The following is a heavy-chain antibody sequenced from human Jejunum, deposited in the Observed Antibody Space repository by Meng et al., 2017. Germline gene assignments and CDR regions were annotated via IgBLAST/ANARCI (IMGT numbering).Heavy chain of an antibody. J-gene: IGHJ4*02. Sequence: SETLSLTCTVSGGSISSGSYYWSWLRQPAGQGLEWIGRVYYSGGTIYHPTLKDRVSISVDTSKNQFSLRLSSVTAADTAVYFCARGLTYYYDITGYYFDYWGQGTPVTVSS. V-gene: IGHV4-61*02. D-gene: IGHD3-22*01. CDR1: GGSISSGSYY. CDR3: ARGLTYYYDITGYYFDY. CDR2: VYYSGGT.